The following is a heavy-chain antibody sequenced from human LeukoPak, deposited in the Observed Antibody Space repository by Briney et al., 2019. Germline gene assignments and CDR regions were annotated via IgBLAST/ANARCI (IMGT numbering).Heavy chain of an antibody. D-gene: IGHD2-2*01. J-gene: IGHJ6*03. CDR2: IIPILGIA. CDR3: ARERRYCSSTSCPWSYYYMDV. CDR1: GGTFSSYA. Sequence: SVKVSCKASGGTFSSYAISWVRQAPGQGLEWMGRIIPILGIANYAQKFQGRVTITTDESTSTAYMELSSLRSEDTAVYYCARERRYCSSTSCPWSYYYMDVWGKGTTVTVSS. V-gene: IGHV1-69*04.